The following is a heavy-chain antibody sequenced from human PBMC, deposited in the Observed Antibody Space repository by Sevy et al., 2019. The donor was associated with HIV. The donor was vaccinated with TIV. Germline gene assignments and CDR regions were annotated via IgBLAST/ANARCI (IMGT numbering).Heavy chain of an antibody. CDR1: GFTLSSYT. V-gene: IGHV3-48*02. CDR3: VSDERAIDSYCDY. D-gene: IGHD2-21*01. Sequence: GESLKISCEASGFTLSSYTMNWVRQSPEKGLEWVATFDTTDITHYADSVKGRFIISRNTAKNSLYLQMNSLRDEDTAMYFCVSDERAIDSYCDYWGQGTLVTVSS. J-gene: IGHJ4*02. CDR2: FDTTDIT.